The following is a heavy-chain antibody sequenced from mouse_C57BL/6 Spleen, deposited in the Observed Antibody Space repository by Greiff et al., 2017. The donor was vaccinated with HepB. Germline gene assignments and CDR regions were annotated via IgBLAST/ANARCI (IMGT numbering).Heavy chain of an antibody. V-gene: IGHV5-17*01. CDR2: ISIGSGTI. CDR3: ARTDYSNPCYFDV. J-gene: IGHJ1*03. D-gene: IGHD2-5*01. CDR1: GFTFSDYG. Sequence: EVQLVESGGGLVKPGGSLKLSCAASGFTFSDYGMHWVRQAPEKGLEWVAYISIGSGTIYYADKVKGRFTISRDKAKNTRFLQMTSLRSEDTAMYYCARTDYSNPCYFDVWGTGTTVTVSS.